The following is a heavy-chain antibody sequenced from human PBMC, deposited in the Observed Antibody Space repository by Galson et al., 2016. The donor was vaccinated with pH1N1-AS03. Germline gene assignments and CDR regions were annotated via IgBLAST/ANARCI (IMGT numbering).Heavy chain of an antibody. CDR1: GYSFTNFY. J-gene: IGHJ5*02. V-gene: IGHV5-10-1*01. D-gene: IGHD1-1*01. CDR2: IDPSDSYT. Sequence: QSGAEVKKPGESLRISCQGSGYSFTNFYINWVRQMPGKGLEWMGRIDPSDSYTNYSPSFEGHVTISADKSISTAYLQWSSLQASDSAMYYCARTNWSSQRLYKWFDPWGRGTLVTVSS. CDR3: ARTNWSSQRLYKWFDP.